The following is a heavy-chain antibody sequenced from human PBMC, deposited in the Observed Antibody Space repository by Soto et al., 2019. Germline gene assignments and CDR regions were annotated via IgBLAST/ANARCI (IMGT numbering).Heavy chain of an antibody. CDR1: GFTFSSYA. D-gene: IGHD6-13*01. J-gene: IGHJ5*02. Sequence: VQLLESGGGWLQPGGSLRLSCAASGFTFSSYAMNWVRQAPGKGLEWVSGITGSGAGSYYSDSVKGRFTISRDNSKTTLYLQMNSLRAEDTAVYYCAKAYSNSWPNDWFDPWGQGTLVTVSS. V-gene: IGHV3-23*01. CDR2: ITGSGAGS. CDR3: AKAYSNSWPNDWFDP.